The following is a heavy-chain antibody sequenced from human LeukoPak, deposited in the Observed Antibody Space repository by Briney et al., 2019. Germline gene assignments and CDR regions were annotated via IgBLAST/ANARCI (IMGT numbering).Heavy chain of an antibody. J-gene: IGHJ4*02. V-gene: IGHV4-59*08. CDR3: ARHSAAAATSFDY. Sequence: SETLSLTCTVSGGSINSYYWSWIRQPPGKGLEWIGYIFYTGSTNYNPSLKSRVTISVDTSKNQFSLKLSSVTAADTAVYYCARHSAAAATSFDYWGQGTLVTVSS. D-gene: IGHD6-13*01. CDR2: IFYTGST. CDR1: GGSINSYY.